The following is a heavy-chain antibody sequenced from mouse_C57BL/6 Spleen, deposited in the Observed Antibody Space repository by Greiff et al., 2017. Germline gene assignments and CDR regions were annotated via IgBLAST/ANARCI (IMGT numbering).Heavy chain of an antibody. V-gene: IGHV1-69*01. J-gene: IGHJ3*01. CDR1: GYTFTSYW. CDR2: IDPSDSYT. CDR3: ARVEGDTTY. D-gene: IGHD3-3*01. Sequence: VQLQQPGAELVMPGASVKLSCKASGYTFTSYWMHWVKQRPGQGLEWIGEIDPSDSYTNYNQKFKGKSTLTVDKSSSTAYMQLSSLTSEDSAVYYCARVEGDTTYWGQGTLVTVSA.